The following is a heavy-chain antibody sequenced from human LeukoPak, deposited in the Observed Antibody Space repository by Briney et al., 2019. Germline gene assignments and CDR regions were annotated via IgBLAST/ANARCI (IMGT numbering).Heavy chain of an antibody. Sequence: GGSLRLSCAASGFTFRNYAMSWVRQAPGKGLEWASAISGNGGNTYYADSVKGRFTVSRDNSKNTLSLQMNSLRAEDTAVFYCAKYSVTGTSPFDCWGQGTLVTVSS. J-gene: IGHJ4*02. D-gene: IGHD6-19*01. CDR3: AKYSVTGTSPFDC. CDR2: ISGNGGNT. V-gene: IGHV3-23*01. CDR1: GFTFRNYA.